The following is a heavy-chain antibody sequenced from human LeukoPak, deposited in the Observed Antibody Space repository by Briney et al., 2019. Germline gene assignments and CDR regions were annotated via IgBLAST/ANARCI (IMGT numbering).Heavy chain of an antibody. V-gene: IGHV3-48*04. Sequence: GGSLRLSCAASGFAFSSYNMNWVRQAPGKALEWVSFISSTGSSIYYPDSVKGRFTISRDNAKNSLYLQMNSLRAEDTAVYYCVSGNWWDRGQGALVTVSS. D-gene: IGHD2-8*02. CDR2: ISSTGSSI. CDR1: GFAFSSYN. CDR3: VSGNWWD. J-gene: IGHJ4*02.